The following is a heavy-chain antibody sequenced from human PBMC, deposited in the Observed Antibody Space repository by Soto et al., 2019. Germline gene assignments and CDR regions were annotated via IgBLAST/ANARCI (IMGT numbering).Heavy chain of an antibody. CDR2: IRSKANSYAT. CDR1: GFIFDDYA. Sequence: GGSLRLSCAASGFIFDDYAMYWVRQAPGKGLEWVGRIRSKANSYATAYAASVKGRFTISRDDSKNTAYLQMNSLKTEDTAVYYCTRYSSSSGSDYWGQGTLVTVSS. V-gene: IGHV3-73*01. CDR3: TRYSSSSGSDY. J-gene: IGHJ4*02. D-gene: IGHD6-6*01.